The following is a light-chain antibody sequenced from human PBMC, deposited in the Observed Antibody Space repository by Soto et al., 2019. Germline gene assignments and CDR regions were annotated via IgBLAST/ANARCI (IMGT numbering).Light chain of an antibody. CDR2: EVT. V-gene: IGLV2-14*01. CDR1: SSDIGAYNF. CDR3: SSYTCSTTLR. J-gene: IGLJ2*01. Sequence: QSVLTQPASVSGSPGQSITISCTGTSSDIGAYNFVSWYQQHPGKAPKLMIYEVTNRPSGVSNRFSGSKSDNTASLTISGRQAEDEADYYCSSYTCSTTLRFGRGTKLTVL.